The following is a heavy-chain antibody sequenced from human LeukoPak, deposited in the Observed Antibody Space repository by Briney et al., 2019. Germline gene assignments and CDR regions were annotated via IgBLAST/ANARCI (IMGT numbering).Heavy chain of an antibody. V-gene: IGHV3-7*04. CDR1: GFTLSNAW. CDR2: MNRDGSEV. D-gene: IGHD3-3*01. Sequence: GGSLRLSCAASGFTLSNAWMSWVRQAPGKGPEFVATMNRDGSEVAYGNSVRGRFTISRDNAKNSLYLQMYSLRAEDTAVYYCARGIDEWLYLNYWGQGALVTVSS. J-gene: IGHJ4*02. CDR3: ARGIDEWLYLNY.